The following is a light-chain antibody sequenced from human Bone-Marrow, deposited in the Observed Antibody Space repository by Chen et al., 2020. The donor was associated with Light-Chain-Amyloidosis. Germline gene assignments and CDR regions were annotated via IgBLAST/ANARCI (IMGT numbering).Light chain of an antibody. J-gene: IGKJ1*01. V-gene: IGKV3-20*01. CDR3: QHYSGSPPWT. CDR2: GAS. CDR1: QSVSSIY. Sequence: EIVFTQSPGTLSLSPGDRATLSCRASQSVSSIYIAWYQQKLGQAPRLLIFGASTRATGIPDRFSGSGSGTDFALTIDSLESEDFGVYYCQHYSGSPPWTFGQGTKVEIK.